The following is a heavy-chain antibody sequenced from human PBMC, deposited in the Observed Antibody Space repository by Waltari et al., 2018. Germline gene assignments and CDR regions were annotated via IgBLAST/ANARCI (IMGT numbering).Heavy chain of an antibody. D-gene: IGHD2-15*01. Sequence: QVQLVQSGAEVKKPGASVKVSCKASGYTFTGSYMHWVRPAPGKGLEWMGWINPNSGGTNYAQKFQGRVTMTRDTSISTAYMELSRLRSDDTAVYYCARVEPGYCSGGSCYPGLDYWGQGTLVTVSS. V-gene: IGHV1-2*02. CDR1: GYTFTGSY. CDR3: ARVEPGYCSGGSCYPGLDY. CDR2: INPNSGGT. J-gene: IGHJ4*02.